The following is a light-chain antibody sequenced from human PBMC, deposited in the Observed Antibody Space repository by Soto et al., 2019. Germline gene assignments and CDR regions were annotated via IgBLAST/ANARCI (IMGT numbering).Light chain of an antibody. CDR3: SSYTSSSIDYV. J-gene: IGLJ1*01. Sequence: QSALTQPASVSWSPGQSITISCTGTSSDVDGYNYVSWYQQHPGKAPKLMIYEVSNRPSGVSNRFSGSKSGNTASLTISGLQAEDEADYYCSSYTSSSIDYVFGTGTKVTVL. CDR1: SSDVDGYNY. CDR2: EVS. V-gene: IGLV2-14*01.